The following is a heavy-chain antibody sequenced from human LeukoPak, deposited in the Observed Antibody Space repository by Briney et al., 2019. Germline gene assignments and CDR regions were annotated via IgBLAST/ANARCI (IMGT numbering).Heavy chain of an antibody. D-gene: IGHD3-9*01. Sequence: SVKVSCKASGGTFSSYAISWVRQAPGQGLEWMGGIIPIFGTANYAQKFQGRVTITADESTSTAYMELSSLRSEDTAVYYCARAPDYYDILTGYYTLDYWGQGTLVTVSS. V-gene: IGHV1-69*13. CDR2: IIPIFGTA. CDR1: GGTFSSYA. CDR3: ARAPDYYDILTGYYTLDY. J-gene: IGHJ4*02.